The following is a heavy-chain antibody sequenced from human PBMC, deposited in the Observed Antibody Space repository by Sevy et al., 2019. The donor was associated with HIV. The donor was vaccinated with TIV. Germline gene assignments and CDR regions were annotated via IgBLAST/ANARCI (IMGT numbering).Heavy chain of an antibody. J-gene: IGHJ4*02. D-gene: IGHD2-2*01. Sequence: SETLSLTCAVYGGSFSGYYWSWIRQPPGKGLEWIGEINHSGSTNYNPSLKSRVTISVDTSKNQFSLKLSSVTAADTAVYYCARARWYQLLLRWGENYFDYWGQGTLVTVSS. CDR2: INHSGST. CDR3: ARARWYQLLLRWGENYFDY. CDR1: GGSFSGYY. V-gene: IGHV4-34*01.